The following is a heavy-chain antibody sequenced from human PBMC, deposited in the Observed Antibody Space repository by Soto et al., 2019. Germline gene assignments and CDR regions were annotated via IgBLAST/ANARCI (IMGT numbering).Heavy chain of an antibody. V-gene: IGHV1-58*01. CDR1: GFPFSNSA. J-gene: IGHJ3*02. CDR3: AADLYTYGTCCAFDI. D-gene: IGHD3-16*01. Sequence: GASVKVSCKASGFPFSNSAVQWVRQAPGQRLEWIGWIVVGGGNTNYAPQFHQRVTITRDMSTSTAYMELSSLSSEDTAVYYCAADLYTYGTCCAFDIRAQGTMVPVSS. CDR2: IVVGGGNT.